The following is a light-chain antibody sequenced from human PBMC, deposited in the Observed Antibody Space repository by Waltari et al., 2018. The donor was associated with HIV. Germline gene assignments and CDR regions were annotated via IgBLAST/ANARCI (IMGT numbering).Light chain of an antibody. CDR2: KDS. J-gene: IGLJ3*02. Sequence: SYELTQPPSVSVSPGQTARITCSGDVLPKQYAYWYQQMPGQAPVLVIYKDSERTSGIPERFSASSSGTTVTLTISGVQAEDEADYYCQSAESTGIGVFGGGTKLTVL. V-gene: IGLV3-25*03. CDR3: QSAESTGIGV. CDR1: VLPKQY.